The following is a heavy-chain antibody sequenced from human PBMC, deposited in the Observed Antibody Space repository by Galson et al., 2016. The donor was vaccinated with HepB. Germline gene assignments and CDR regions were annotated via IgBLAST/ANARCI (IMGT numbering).Heavy chain of an antibody. CDR1: GVSFSNYY. Sequence: SETLSLTCGVSGVSFSNYYWTWIRQSPGKGLEYIGEVNVDGDTKYNPSLESRPAISLDPSNNKFYLTLNSVTAADTAVYYCARTFGVVQYGMDVWGEGTTVTVSP. V-gene: IGHV4-34*01. J-gene: IGHJ6*04. CDR2: VNVDGDT. D-gene: IGHD3-16*01. CDR3: ARTFGVVQYGMDV.